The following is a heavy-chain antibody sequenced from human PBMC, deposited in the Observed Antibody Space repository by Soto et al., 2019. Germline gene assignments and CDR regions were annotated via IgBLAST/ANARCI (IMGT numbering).Heavy chain of an antibody. J-gene: IGHJ6*02. CDR1: VFTFSSYG. V-gene: IGHV3-33*01. Sequence: GPLRLSCAASVFTFSSYGMHWVRQAPGKGLEWVAVIWYDGSNKYYADSVKGRFTISRDNSKNTLYLQMNSLRAEDTAVYYCARNPTDSYGMDVWGQGTTVTVSS. CDR2: IWYDGSNK. CDR3: ARNPTDSYGMDV.